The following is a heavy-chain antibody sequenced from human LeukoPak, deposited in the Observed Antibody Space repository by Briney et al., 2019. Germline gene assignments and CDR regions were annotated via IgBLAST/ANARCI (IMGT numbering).Heavy chain of an antibody. CDR1: GYSIRSGQY. CDR2: MYHSGST. J-gene: IGHJ4*02. CDR3: ARDRRDGYNRVIDY. D-gene: IGHD5-24*01. V-gene: IGHV4-38-2*02. Sequence: PSETLSLTCSASGYSIRSGQYWGWIRQPPGKGLEWIGSMYHSGSTYYNPSLKSRVTISIDTSKNQFSLKLTSVTAADRAVYYCARDRRDGYNRVIDYWGQGTLVTVSS.